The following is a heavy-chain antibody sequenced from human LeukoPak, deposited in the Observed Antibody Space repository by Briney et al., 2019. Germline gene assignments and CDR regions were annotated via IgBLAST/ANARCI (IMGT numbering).Heavy chain of an antibody. CDR1: GYTFTGYG. CDR3: ARGDWLLPYGSRISMDV. D-gene: IGHD3-9*01. J-gene: IGHJ6*02. V-gene: IGHV1-18*01. CDR2: ISAYNGNT. Sequence: ALVKVSCKASGYTFTGYGISWVRQAPGQGLEWMGWISAYNGNTNYAQKLQGRVTMTTDTSTSTAYMELRSLRSDDTAVYYCARGDWLLPYGSRISMDVWGQGTTVTVSS.